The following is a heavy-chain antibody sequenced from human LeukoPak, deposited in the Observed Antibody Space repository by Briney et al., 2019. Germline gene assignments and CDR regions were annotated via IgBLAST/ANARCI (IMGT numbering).Heavy chain of an antibody. J-gene: IGHJ5*02. CDR2: INHSGST. D-gene: IGHD6-13*01. CDR3: AMSPGLSTAAAAGKLHWFDP. V-gene: IGHV4-34*01. Sequence: SETLSLTCAVYGGSFSGYYWRWMRQPPGKGLEGSGEINHSGSTNYNPSLNSRATIPVDTSKNPFSLKLTPVPAAGTAVYYCAMSPGLSTAAAAGKLHWFDPWGQGTLVTVSS. CDR1: GGSFSGYY.